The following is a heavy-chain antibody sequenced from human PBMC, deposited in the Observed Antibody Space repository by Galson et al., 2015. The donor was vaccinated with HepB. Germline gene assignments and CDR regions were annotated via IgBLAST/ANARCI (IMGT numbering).Heavy chain of an antibody. CDR1: GGSISSRYYY. J-gene: IGHJ3*02. CDR2: VYYSGST. V-gene: IGHV4-39*01. Sequence: ETLSLTCTVSGGSISSRYYYWGWIRQPPGKGLEWIGSVYYSGSTYYNPSLKSRVTISVDTSKNHFSLKVGSVTAADTAVYYCARQLLAVDDPVYDAFDIWGQGTMLTVSS. D-gene: IGHD6-19*01. CDR3: ARQLLAVDDPVYDAFDI.